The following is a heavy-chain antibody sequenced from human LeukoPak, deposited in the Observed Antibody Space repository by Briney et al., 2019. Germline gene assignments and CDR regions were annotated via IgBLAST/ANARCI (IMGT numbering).Heavy chain of an antibody. CDR2: INPNSGGT. D-gene: IGHD6-6*01. CDR1: GYTFTGYY. V-gene: IGHV1-2*02. J-gene: IGHJ4*02. Sequence: ASVKVSCKASGYTFTGYYMHWVRQAPGQGLEWMGWINPNSGGTNYAQKFQGRVTMTRDTSISTAYMELSRLRSDDTAVYYCARRRRDSSSNPYFDYWGQGTLVTVSS. CDR3: ARRRRDSSSNPYFDY.